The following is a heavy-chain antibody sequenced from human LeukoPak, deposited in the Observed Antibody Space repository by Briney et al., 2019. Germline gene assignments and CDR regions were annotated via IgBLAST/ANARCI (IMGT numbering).Heavy chain of an antibody. CDR2: IRSTANGYAT. CDR1: GFTFSGSA. Sequence: GGSLRLSCAASGFTFSGSALHWVRQASGKGLEWVGRIRSTANGYATAYAASVKGRFTISRDDSKNTAYLQMNSLKTEDTAVYYCTRQGPETDYGGNFRFDYWGQGTLVTVSS. J-gene: IGHJ4*02. D-gene: IGHD4-23*01. V-gene: IGHV3-73*01. CDR3: TRQGPETDYGGNFRFDY.